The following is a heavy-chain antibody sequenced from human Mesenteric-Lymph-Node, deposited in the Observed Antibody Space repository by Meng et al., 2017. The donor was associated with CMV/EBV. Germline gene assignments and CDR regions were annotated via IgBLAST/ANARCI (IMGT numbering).Heavy chain of an antibody. CDR2: IYGDGGIT. V-gene: IGHV3-23*03. Sequence: GESLKISCAASGFTFSDYAMSWVRQSPGKGLEWVSVIYGDGGITNYGDSVKGRFTISRDNAKNSLYLQMNSLRAEDTAVYYCARAVVVVAALDYWGQGTLVTVSS. CDR1: GFTFSDYA. D-gene: IGHD2-15*01. J-gene: IGHJ4*02. CDR3: ARAVVVVAALDY.